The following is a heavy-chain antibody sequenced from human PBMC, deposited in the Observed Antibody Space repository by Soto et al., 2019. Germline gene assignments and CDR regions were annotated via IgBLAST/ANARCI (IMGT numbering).Heavy chain of an antibody. CDR3: ARGGHYDSSGYYYFY. Sequence: ASVKVSCKASGGTFSTYAIDWVRQAPGQGLEWMGGIIPLFGTAKYAQNFQGRITITADESTNTAYMELGSLRSQDTAVYYCARGGHYDSSGYYYFYWGQGTRCTASS. J-gene: IGHJ4*02. CDR2: IIPLFGTA. D-gene: IGHD3-22*01. CDR1: GGTFSTYA. V-gene: IGHV1-69*13.